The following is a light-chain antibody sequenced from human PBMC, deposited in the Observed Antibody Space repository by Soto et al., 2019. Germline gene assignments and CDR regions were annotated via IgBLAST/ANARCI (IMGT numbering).Light chain of an antibody. CDR2: EVS. CDR3: STYTNSGVV. J-gene: IGLJ2*01. Sequence: QSVLTQPASVSGSPGQSITISCTGSSSDVGGYKYVSWYQQHPGKAPKLMIYEVSDRPSGVSNRFSGSKSGNTASLTISGLQAEDEADYYCSTYTNSGVVFGRGTKLTVL. CDR1: SSDVGGYKY. V-gene: IGLV2-14*01.